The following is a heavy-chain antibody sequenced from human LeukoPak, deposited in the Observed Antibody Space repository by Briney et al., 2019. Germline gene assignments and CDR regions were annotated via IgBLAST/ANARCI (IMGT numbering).Heavy chain of an antibody. J-gene: IGHJ4*02. D-gene: IGHD3-22*01. CDR3: ARLFQRNELNYYDSSGYSLGY. V-gene: IGHV1-8*03. Sequence: ASVKVSCKASGYTFTSYDIHWVRQATGQGLEWMGWMNPNSGNTGYAQKFQGRITITRNTSIRTAYMELSSLRSEDTAVYYCARLFQRNELNYYDSSGYSLGYWGQGTLVTVSS. CDR2: MNPNSGNT. CDR1: GYTFTSYD.